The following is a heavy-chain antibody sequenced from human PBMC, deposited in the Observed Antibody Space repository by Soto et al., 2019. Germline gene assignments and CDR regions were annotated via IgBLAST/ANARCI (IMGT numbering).Heavy chain of an antibody. CDR3: AREKIETSSGFGP. CDR1: GFTVSSNY. J-gene: IGHJ5*02. V-gene: IGHV3-66*01. CDR2: IYSGGSI. D-gene: IGHD6-6*01. Sequence: DVQLVESGGGLVQHGGSLRLSCAASGFTVSSNYMSWVRQAPGKGMEWDSVIYSGGSIYYADSVKGRFTISRDNSKNTLYLQMNSLRAEDTAVYYCAREKIETSSGFGPCGQGTLVTVSS.